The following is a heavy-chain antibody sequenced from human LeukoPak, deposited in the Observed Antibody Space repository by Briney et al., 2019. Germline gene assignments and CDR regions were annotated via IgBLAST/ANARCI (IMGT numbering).Heavy chain of an antibody. D-gene: IGHD1-26*01. Sequence: PGGSLRLPCAAPGSRVIKNSRNGVRHAPGKGLDWVSVIYSGGSTYHADTVKGRFTISRDNSKNTLYLHMNRLRAEDTAVYYCARGGILWELGFDIWGQGTMVTVSS. J-gene: IGHJ3*02. CDR1: GSRVIKNS. V-gene: IGHV3-53*01. CDR2: IYSGGST. CDR3: ARGGILWELGFDI.